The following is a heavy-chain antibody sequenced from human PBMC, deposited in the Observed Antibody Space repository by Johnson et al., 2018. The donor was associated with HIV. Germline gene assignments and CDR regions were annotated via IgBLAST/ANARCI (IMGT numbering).Heavy chain of an antibody. Sequence: VQLVESGGGLVQPGGSLRLSCAASGFTVSSNYMSWVRQAPGKGLEWVSVIYSGGSTYYADSVTGRVTISRDNSKNTLYLQMNSLRAEDTAVYYCARDRRARLPLYAFDIWGQGTMVTVSS. D-gene: IGHD6-6*01. CDR2: IYSGGST. V-gene: IGHV3-66*02. CDR1: GFTVSSNY. J-gene: IGHJ3*02. CDR3: ARDRRARLPLYAFDI.